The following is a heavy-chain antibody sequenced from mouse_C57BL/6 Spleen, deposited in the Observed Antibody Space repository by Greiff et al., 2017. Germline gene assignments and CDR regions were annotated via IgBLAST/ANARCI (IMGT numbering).Heavy chain of an antibody. CDR1: GYTFTSYW. D-gene: IGHD4-1*01. Sequence: QVQLQQPGTELVKPGASVKLSCKASGYTFTSYWMHWVKQRPGQGLEWIGNINPSNGGTNYNEKFKSKATLTVAKSSSTAYMQLSSLTSEDSAVYYCAGTLGRDYYAMGYWGQGTSVTVSS. V-gene: IGHV1-53*01. CDR3: AGTLGRDYYAMGY. J-gene: IGHJ4*01. CDR2: INPSNGGT.